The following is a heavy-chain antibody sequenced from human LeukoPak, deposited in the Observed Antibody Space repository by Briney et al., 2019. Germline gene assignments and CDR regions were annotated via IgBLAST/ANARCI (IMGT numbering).Heavy chain of an antibody. J-gene: IGHJ6*02. Sequence: GRSLRLSCAASGLTFSSYGMHWVRQAPGKGLEWVAVISYDGSNKYYADSVKGRFTISRDNSKNTLYLQMNSLRAEDTAVYYCANSRSPVPAAIYFSDGTDVWGQGTTVTVSS. CDR3: ANSRSPVPAAIYFSDGTDV. CDR1: GLTFSSYG. CDR2: ISYDGSNK. D-gene: IGHD2-2*02. V-gene: IGHV3-30*18.